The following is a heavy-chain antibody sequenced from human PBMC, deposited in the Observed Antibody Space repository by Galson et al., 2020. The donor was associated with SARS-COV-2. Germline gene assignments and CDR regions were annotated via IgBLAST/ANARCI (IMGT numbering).Heavy chain of an antibody. CDR3: AREASWAMFGMDV. V-gene: IGHV3-21*01. CDR2: ISSSSEYI. CDR1: GFPFNSYS. Sequence: GESLKISCAVSGFPFNSYSMSWVRQAPGKGLEWVSSISSSSEYIYSADSVKGRFTISRDNAKNSLYLQMHSLRADDTAVYYCAREASWAMFGMDVWGQGTTVTVSS. D-gene: IGHD1-26*01. J-gene: IGHJ6*02.